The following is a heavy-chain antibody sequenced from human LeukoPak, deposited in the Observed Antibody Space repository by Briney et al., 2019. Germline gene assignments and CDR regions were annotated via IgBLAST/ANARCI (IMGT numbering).Heavy chain of an antibody. CDR2: INSDGSNT. J-gene: IGHJ4*02. Sequence: PGGPLRLSCAASGFPFNSHWMHWVRQAPGKGLVWLSRINSDGSNTVYADSVKGRFTISRDNAENTVYLQMNSLSAEDTAVYYCAREVVLTATSVFDYWGQGSLVTVSS. D-gene: IGHD2-21*02. CDR1: GFPFNSHW. CDR3: AREVVLTATSVFDY. V-gene: IGHV3-74*01.